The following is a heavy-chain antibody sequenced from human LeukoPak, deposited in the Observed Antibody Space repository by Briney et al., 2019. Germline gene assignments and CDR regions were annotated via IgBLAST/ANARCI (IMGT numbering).Heavy chain of an antibody. CDR2: ISGSGGST. CDR3: ARDFWSGYYPNY. V-gene: IGHV3-23*01. CDR1: GFTFSSYA. D-gene: IGHD3-3*01. Sequence: GGSLRLSCAASGFTFSSYAMSWVRQAPGKGLEWVSAISGSGGSTYYADSVKGRFTISRDNSKNTLYLQMNSLRAEDTAVYYCARDFWSGYYPNYWGQGTLVTVSS. J-gene: IGHJ4*02.